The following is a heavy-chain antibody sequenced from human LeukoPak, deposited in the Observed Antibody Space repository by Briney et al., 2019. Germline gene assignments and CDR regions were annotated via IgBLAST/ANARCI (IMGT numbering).Heavy chain of an antibody. CDR2: TNPNSGGT. CDR3: ARVAKGEWELLGGFDY. V-gene: IGHV1-2*02. CDR1: GYTFTGYY. D-gene: IGHD1-26*01. Sequence: ASVKVSCKASGYTFTGYYMHWVRQAPGQGLEWMGWTNPNSGGTNYAQKFQGRVTMTRDTSISTAYMELSRLRSDDTAVYYCARVAKGEWELLGGFDYWGQGTLVTVSS. J-gene: IGHJ4*02.